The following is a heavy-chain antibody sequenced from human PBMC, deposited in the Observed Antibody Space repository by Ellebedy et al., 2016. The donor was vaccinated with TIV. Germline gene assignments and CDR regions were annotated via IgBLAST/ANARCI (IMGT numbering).Heavy chain of an antibody. V-gene: IGHV3-7*01. CDR3: ARGKIAVPGAD. D-gene: IGHD2/OR15-2a*01. Sequence: GESLKISCEASGFTLSDYWMHWVRQAPGKGPEWVANIGHDGVEKFYVDSVKGRFTISRDNAKNSVFLQMNTLRADDTAVCHCARGKIAVPGADWGQGTLVTVSS. CDR1: GFTLSDYW. CDR2: IGHDGVEK. J-gene: IGHJ4*02.